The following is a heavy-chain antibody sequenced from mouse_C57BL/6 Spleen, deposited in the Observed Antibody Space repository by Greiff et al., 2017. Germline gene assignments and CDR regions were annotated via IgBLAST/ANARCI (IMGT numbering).Heavy chain of an antibody. J-gene: IGHJ2*01. CDR1: GYTFTDYY. D-gene: IGHD1-1*01. Sequence: VQLKESGPVLVKPGASVKMSCKASGYTFTDYYMNWVKQSHGKSLEWIGVINPYNGGTSYNQKFKGKATLTVDKSSSTAYMELNSLTSEDSAVYYCARKTTVVARGYFDYWGQGTTLTVSS. CDR3: ARKTTVVARGYFDY. V-gene: IGHV1-19*01. CDR2: INPYNGGT.